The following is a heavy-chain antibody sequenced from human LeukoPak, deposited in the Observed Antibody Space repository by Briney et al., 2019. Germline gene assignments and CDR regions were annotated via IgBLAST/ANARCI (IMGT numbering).Heavy chain of an antibody. Sequence: ASVTVSCRASGGTFSSYAISWVRQAPGQGLEWMGGIIPIFGIANYAQKFQGRVTITADESTSTAYMEVSSLRSEDTAVYYCARDLLGDYYDSSGYQDVWGQGTTVTVSS. CDR3: ARDLLGDYYDSSGYQDV. D-gene: IGHD3-22*01. J-gene: IGHJ6*02. CDR1: GGTFSSYA. V-gene: IGHV1-69*13. CDR2: IIPIFGIA.